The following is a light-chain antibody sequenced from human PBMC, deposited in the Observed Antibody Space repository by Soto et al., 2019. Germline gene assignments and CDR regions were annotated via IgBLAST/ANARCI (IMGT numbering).Light chain of an antibody. CDR2: DTS. V-gene: IGKV3-15*01. J-gene: IGKJ4*01. CDR1: QGIGDT. CDR3: QRYNNWPLT. Sequence: MKQSPATLSVYQGEGATLSCRASQGIGDTLAWYQHKPGQTPRLLIYDTSTRATGVPARFSGSRSGTEFTLTINSLQSEDFAVYYCQRYNNWPLTFGGGTKVDIK.